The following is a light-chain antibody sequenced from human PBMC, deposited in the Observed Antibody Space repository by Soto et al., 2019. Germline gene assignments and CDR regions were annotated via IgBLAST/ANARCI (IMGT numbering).Light chain of an antibody. CDR2: AAS. J-gene: IGKJ4*01. CDR3: QRYGSSPLT. Sequence: EIVLTQSPGTLSLSPGERATLSCRASQSVSSSYLAWYQQKPGQAPRLLIYAASSRATGIPDRFSGSGSETDFTVTISRLEPEEFAVYYCQRYGSSPLTFGGGTKVEIK. V-gene: IGKV3-20*01. CDR1: QSVSSSY.